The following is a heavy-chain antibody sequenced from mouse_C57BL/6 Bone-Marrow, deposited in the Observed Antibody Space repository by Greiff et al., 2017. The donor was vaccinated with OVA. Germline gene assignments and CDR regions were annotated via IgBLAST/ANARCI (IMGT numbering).Heavy chain of an antibody. V-gene: IGHV2-2*01. CDR1: GFSLTSYG. J-gene: IGHJ3*01. CDR3: ARTDWFAY. CDR2: IWSGGST. Sequence: VKLMESGPGLVQPSQSLSITCTVSGFSLTSYGVHWVRQSPGKGLEWLGVIWSGGSTYYNAAFISRLSISKDNSKSQVFFKMNSLQADDTAIYYCARTDWFAYWGQGTLVTVSA.